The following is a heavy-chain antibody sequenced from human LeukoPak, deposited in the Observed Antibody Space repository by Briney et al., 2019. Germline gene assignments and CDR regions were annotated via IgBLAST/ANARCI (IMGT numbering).Heavy chain of an antibody. D-gene: IGHD3-10*01. CDR3: ARERLDYYGILGFDP. Sequence: GESLKISCKGSGYSFTSYWIGWVRQAPGQRLEWMGWINAGNGNTKYSQKFQGRVTITRDTSASTAYMELSSLRSEDTAVYYCARERLDYYGILGFDPWGQGTLVTVSS. J-gene: IGHJ5*02. CDR1: GYSFTSYW. V-gene: IGHV1-3*01. CDR2: INAGNGNT.